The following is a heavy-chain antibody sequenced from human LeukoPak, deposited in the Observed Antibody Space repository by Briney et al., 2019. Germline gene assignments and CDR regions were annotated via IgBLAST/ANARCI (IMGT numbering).Heavy chain of an antibody. J-gene: IGHJ4*02. CDR1: GFTFSTYA. CDR2: ISDTGGNT. Sequence: GGSLRLSCAASGFTFSTYAMSWVRQTPERGLEWVPAISDTGGNTFYADSVKGRLTISRDNSKNTLYLQMNSLRAEDTAIYYCAKGRTNDYWGQGTLVTVSS. V-gene: IGHV3-23*01. D-gene: IGHD1/OR15-1a*01. CDR3: AKGRTNDY.